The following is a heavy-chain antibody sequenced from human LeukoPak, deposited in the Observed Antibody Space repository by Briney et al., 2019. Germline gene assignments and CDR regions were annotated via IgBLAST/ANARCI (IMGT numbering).Heavy chain of an antibody. CDR1: GGSISSYY. V-gene: IGHV4-59*01. J-gene: IGHJ6*02. CDR3: AGGDYYDSSGYYVYYYGMDV. CDR2: IYYSGST. D-gene: IGHD3-22*01. Sequence: SETLSLTCTVSGGSISSYYWSWIRQPPGKGLEWIGYIYYSGSTNYNPSLKSRVTISVDTSKNQFTLKLSSVPAADTAVYYCAGGDYYDSSGYYVYYYGMDVWGQGTTVTVSS.